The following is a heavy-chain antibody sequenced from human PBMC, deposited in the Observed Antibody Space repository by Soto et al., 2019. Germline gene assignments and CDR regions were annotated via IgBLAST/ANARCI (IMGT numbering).Heavy chain of an antibody. V-gene: IGHV3-74*01. Sequence: GGSLRLSCAASGFTFSSYWMHWVRQAPGKGLVWVSRINSDGSSTSYADSVKGRFTISRDNAKNTLYLQMNSLRAEDTAVYYCARDGLDDYVWGSYRPNNWFDPWGQGTLVTVSS. D-gene: IGHD3-16*02. J-gene: IGHJ5*02. CDR2: INSDGSST. CDR1: GFTFSSYW. CDR3: ARDGLDDYVWGSYRPNNWFDP.